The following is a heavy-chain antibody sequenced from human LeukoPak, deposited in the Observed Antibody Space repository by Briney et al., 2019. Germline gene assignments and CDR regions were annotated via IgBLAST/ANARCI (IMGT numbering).Heavy chain of an antibody. CDR2: ISGSGGST. CDR3: ASRGIAARADDAFDI. Sequence: GGSLRLSCAASGFTFSSYAMSWVRQAPGKGLEWVSAISGSGGSTYYADSVKGRFTISRDNAKNSLYLQMNSLRAEDTAVYYCASRGIAARADDAFDIWGQGTMVTVSS. CDR1: GFTFSSYA. V-gene: IGHV3-23*01. J-gene: IGHJ3*02. D-gene: IGHD6-6*01.